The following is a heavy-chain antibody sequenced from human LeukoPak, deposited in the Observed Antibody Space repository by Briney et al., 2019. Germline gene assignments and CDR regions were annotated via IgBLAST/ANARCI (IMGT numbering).Heavy chain of an antibody. V-gene: IGHV3-74*01. CDR3: ANSRAAAGRPLDY. CDR2: INTDGSST. J-gene: IGHJ4*02. Sequence: PGGSLRLSCAASGFTFSSYWMHWVRQAPGKGLLWVSRINTDGSSTSYADSVKGRFTISRDNAKNTLYLQMNSLRAEDTALYYCANSRAAAGRPLDYRGQGTLVTVSS. D-gene: IGHD6-13*01. CDR1: GFTFSSYW.